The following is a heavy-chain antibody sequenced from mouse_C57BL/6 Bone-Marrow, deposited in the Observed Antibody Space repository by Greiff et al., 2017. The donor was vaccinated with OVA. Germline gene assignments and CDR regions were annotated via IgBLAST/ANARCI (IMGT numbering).Heavy chain of an antibody. V-gene: IGHV1-69*01. CDR2: IDPSDSYT. Sequence: VQLQQPGAELVMPGASVKLSCKASGYTFTSYWMHWVKQRPGQGLECIGEIDPSDSYTNYNQKFKGKSTLTVDKSSSTAYMQLSSLTSEDSAVYYCARSEYDGKRFAYWGQGTLVTVSA. J-gene: IGHJ3*01. CDR3: ARSEYDGKRFAY. D-gene: IGHD2-4*01. CDR1: GYTFTSYW.